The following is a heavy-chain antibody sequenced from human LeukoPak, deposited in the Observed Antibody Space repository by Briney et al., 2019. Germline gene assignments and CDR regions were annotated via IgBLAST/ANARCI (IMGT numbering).Heavy chain of an antibody. V-gene: IGHV1-2*02. CDR1: GYTFTGYY. Sequence: ASVKVSCKASGYTFTGYYMHWVRQAPGQGLEWMGWINPNSGGTNYAQKFQGRVTMTRDTSISTAYMELSRLRSDDTAVYYCARGATPSYYYYYYCYMDVWGKGTTVTVSS. J-gene: IGHJ6*03. CDR2: INPNSGGT. D-gene: IGHD3-10*01. CDR3: ARGATPSYYYYYYCYMDV.